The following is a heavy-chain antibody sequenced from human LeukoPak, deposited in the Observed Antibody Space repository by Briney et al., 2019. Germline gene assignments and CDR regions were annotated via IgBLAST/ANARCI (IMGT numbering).Heavy chain of an antibody. D-gene: IGHD3-22*01. Sequence: SVKVSCKDSGGTFSSYTISWVRQAPGQGLEWMGRIIPILGIANYAQKFQGRVTITADKSTSTAYMELSSLRSEDTAVYYCARDQDYYDSSGYPYYFDYWGQGTLVTVSS. J-gene: IGHJ4*02. V-gene: IGHV1-69*04. CDR2: IIPILGIA. CDR1: GGTFSSYT. CDR3: ARDQDYYDSSGYPYYFDY.